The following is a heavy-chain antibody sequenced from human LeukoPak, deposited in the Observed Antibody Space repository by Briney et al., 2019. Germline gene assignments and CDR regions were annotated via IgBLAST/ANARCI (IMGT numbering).Heavy chain of an antibody. Sequence: SETLSLTCSVSGGSVSSYYWSWIRQSPGKGLEWIGYIHNSGRTNYNPSLKSRITGIVDTSKNQVSLRLSSVTAADTAVYYCARHGTISSESYFDYWGQGALATVSS. J-gene: IGHJ4*02. CDR1: GGSVSSYY. CDR2: IHNSGRT. V-gene: IGHV4-59*08. D-gene: IGHD1-14*01. CDR3: ARHGTISSESYFDY.